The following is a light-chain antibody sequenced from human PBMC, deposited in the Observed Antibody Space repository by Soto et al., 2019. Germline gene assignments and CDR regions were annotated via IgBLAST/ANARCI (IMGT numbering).Light chain of an antibody. CDR1: SSDVGGYNY. CDR3: SSYTSSSTMEV. V-gene: IGLV2-14*01. J-gene: IGLJ2*01. Sequence: QSALTQPASVSGSPGQSSTISCTGTSSDVGGYNYVSWYQQHPGKAPTLMIYDVSNRPPGVSNRFSGSKSGNTASLTISGLQAEDEADYYCSSYTSSSTMEVFGGGTKLTVL. CDR2: DVS.